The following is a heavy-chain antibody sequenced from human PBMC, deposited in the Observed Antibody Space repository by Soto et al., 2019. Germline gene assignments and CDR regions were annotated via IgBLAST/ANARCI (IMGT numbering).Heavy chain of an antibody. J-gene: IGHJ5*02. Sequence: GASVKVSCKASGYSFTSYWISWVRQMPGKGLEWMGRIDPSDSYTNYSPSFQGHVTISADKSISTAYLQWSSLKASDTAMYYCASAPLYCSGGSCHNWFDPWGQGTMVTVSS. CDR1: GYSFTSYW. CDR2: IDPSDSYT. CDR3: ASAPLYCSGGSCHNWFDP. D-gene: IGHD2-15*01. V-gene: IGHV5-10-1*01.